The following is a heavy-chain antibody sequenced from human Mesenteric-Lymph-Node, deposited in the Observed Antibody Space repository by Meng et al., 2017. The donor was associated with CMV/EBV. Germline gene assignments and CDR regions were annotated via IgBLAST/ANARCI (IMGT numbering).Heavy chain of an antibody. CDR3: ARGRRPGGFWSGYYSYYYGMDV. V-gene: IGHV1-8*01. J-gene: IGHJ6*02. Sequence: ASVKVSCKASGYTFTSYDINWVRQATGQGLEWMGWMNPNSGNTGYAQKFQGRVTMTRNTSISTAYMELSSLRSEDTAVYYCARGRRPGGFWSGYYSYYYGMDVWGQGTTVTVSS. CDR1: GYTFTSYD. CDR2: MNPNSGNT. D-gene: IGHD3-3*01.